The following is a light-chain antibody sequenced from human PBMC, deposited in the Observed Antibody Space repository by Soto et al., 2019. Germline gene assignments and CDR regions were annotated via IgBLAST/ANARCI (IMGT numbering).Light chain of an antibody. V-gene: IGKV1-27*01. CDR3: QKYSSAPLT. J-gene: IGKJ4*01. Sequence: DVLMTQSPSSLSAFVGDRVTITCRASQGIAPYLDWFQQKPGQVPRLLIYATSTLQSGVPSRFSGSGSGTDFTLTINSLQPEDVGTYYCQKYSSAPLTFGGGTKVEI. CDR1: QGIAPY. CDR2: ATS.